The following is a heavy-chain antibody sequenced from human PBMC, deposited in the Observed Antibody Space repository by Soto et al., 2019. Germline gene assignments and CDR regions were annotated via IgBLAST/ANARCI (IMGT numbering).Heavy chain of an antibody. V-gene: IGHV4-59*10. Sequence: PSETLSLTCAVYGGSFSGYYWSWIRQPAGKGLEWIGRIYSGGRNNYNPSLKSRVTMSVDTSKNQFSLRLSSVTAADTAMYYCARGSSRWDYWGQGTLVTVSS. CDR1: GGSFSGYY. CDR3: ARGSSRWDY. CDR2: IYSGGRN. J-gene: IGHJ4*02. D-gene: IGHD6-13*01.